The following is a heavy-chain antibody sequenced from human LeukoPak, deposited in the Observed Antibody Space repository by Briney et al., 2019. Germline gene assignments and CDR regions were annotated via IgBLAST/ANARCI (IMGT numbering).Heavy chain of an antibody. CDR2: FDPEDGET. CDR3: ARAPDYYDSSGHDY. Sequence: ASVKVSCKVSGYTLTELSMHWVRQAPGKGLEWMGGFDPEDGETIYAQKFQGRVTMTEDTSTDTAYMELSSLRSEDTAVYYCARAPDYYDSSGHDYWGQGTLVTVSS. D-gene: IGHD3-22*01. V-gene: IGHV1-24*01. J-gene: IGHJ4*02. CDR1: GYTLTELS.